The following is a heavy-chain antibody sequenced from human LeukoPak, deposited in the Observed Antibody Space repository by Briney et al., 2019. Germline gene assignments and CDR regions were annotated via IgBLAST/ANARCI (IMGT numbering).Heavy chain of an antibody. V-gene: IGHV4-59*01. J-gene: IGHJ4*02. D-gene: IGHD3-22*01. CDR1: GASISSYY. Sequence: KASETLSLTCTVSGASISSYYWSWIRQPPGKGLEWIGYIYYSGSTNYNPALKSRVTISEDTSKNQTSLKLSSVTAADTAVYYCARVRGYYDSSGYDYWGQGTLVTVSS. CDR3: ARVRGYYDSSGYDY. CDR2: IYYSGST.